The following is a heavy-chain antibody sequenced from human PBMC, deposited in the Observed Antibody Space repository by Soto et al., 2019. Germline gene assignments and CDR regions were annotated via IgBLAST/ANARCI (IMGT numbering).Heavy chain of an antibody. V-gene: IGHV4-4*02. CDR1: GDSISGSQW. J-gene: IGHJ4*02. D-gene: IGHD6-6*01. CDR3: ARGSGIAARADFDY. Sequence: PSETLSLTCAVSGDSISGSQWWSWVRLPPGKGLEWIGEISHTGTTNYNPSLKSRVTMSVDKPKNQFSLNLTSVTAADTAVYYCARGSGIAARADFDYWGQGALVTVSS. CDR2: ISHTGTT.